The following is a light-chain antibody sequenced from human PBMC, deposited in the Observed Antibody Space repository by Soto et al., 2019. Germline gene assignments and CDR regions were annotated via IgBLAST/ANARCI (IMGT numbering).Light chain of an antibody. CDR2: EVR. Sequence: QCALTLPACVSGSPGQSITISCTGTISDVGGFNYVSWYQQHPGKTPKLLIYEVRSRPSGVSNRFSGSKSGNTASLTISGLQAEDEADYYRRSYTSSSSGVFGTGTKVTVL. J-gene: IGLJ1*01. CDR3: RSYTSSSSGV. V-gene: IGLV2-14*01. CDR1: ISDVGGFNY.